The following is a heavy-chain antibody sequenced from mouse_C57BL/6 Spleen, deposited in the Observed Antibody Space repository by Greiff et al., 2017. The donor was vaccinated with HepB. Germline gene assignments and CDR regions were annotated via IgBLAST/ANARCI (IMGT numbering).Heavy chain of an antibody. CDR2: IQPNSGST. CDR1: GYTFTSDW. Sequence: QVQLQQPGAELVKPGASVKLSCKASGYTFTSDWRHWVKQRPGQGLEWIGMIQPNSGSTNYNEKFKSKATLTVNKSTSSDYKQLSGLTSEDSAVYCCAREGYTTVVAGDYWGQGTSVTVSS. CDR3: AREGYTTVVAGDY. V-gene: IGHV1-64*01. J-gene: IGHJ4*01. D-gene: IGHD1-1*01.